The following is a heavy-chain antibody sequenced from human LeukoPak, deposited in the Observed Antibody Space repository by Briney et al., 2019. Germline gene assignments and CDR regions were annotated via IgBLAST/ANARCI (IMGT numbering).Heavy chain of an antibody. CDR3: AVGPTYYDTSAYSPLFDY. CDR2: VRSGDSNI. Sequence: GGSLRLSCAASGFTFSDYYMNWIRQAPGKGLEWVSYVRSGDSNIYYADSVKGRFTISRDNSKNSLYLQLNSLRVEDTAVYYCAVGPTYYDTSAYSPLFDYWGQGTLVTDSS. D-gene: IGHD3-22*01. CDR1: GFTFSDYY. J-gene: IGHJ4*02. V-gene: IGHV3-11*01.